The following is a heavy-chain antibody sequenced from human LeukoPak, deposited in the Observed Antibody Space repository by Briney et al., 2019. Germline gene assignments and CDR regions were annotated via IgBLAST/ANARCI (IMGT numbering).Heavy chain of an antibody. V-gene: IGHV3-23*01. CDR3: AKIVAISGRPREGFDY. D-gene: IGHD1-26*01. J-gene: IGHJ4*02. CDR1: GFTFSSYW. CDR2: ISGTGNSP. Sequence: GGSLRLSCAASGFTFSSYWMSWVRQAPGKGLEWVSAISGTGNSPYCGDSVKGRFTISRDNSKNTLYLQMNSLRAEDTAVYYCAKIVAISGRPREGFDYWGQGTLVTVSS.